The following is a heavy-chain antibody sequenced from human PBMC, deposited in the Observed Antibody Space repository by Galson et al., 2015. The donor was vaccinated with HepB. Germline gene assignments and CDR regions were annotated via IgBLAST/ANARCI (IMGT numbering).Heavy chain of an antibody. CDR3: ARSDVVVPAANFDY. V-gene: IGHV1-2*04. CDR1: GYTFTGYY. Sequence: VKVSCKASGYTFTGYYMHWVRQAPGQGLEWMGWINPNSGGTNYAQKFQGWVTMTRDTSISTAYMELSRLRSDDTAVYYCARSDVVVPAANFDYWGQGTLVTVSS. J-gene: IGHJ4*02. D-gene: IGHD2-2*01. CDR2: INPNSGGT.